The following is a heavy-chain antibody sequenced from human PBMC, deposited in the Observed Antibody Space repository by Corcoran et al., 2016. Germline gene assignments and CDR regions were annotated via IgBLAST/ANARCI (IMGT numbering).Heavy chain of an antibody. J-gene: IGHJ6*02. CDR1: GFTFSNAW. CDR2: IKSKTDGGTT. D-gene: IGHD6-19*01. V-gene: IGHV3-15*07. CDR3: TTVFGLVHYYYGMDV. Sequence: EVQLVESGGGLVKPGGSLRLSCAASGFTFSNAWMNWVRQAPGKGLEWVGRIKSKTDGGTTDYAAPVKGRFTISRDDSKNKLYLQMNSLKTEDTAVYYCTTVFGLVHYYYGMDVWGQGTTVTVSS.